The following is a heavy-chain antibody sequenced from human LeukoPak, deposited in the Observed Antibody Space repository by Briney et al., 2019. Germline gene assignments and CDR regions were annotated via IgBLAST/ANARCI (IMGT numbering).Heavy chain of an antibody. CDR3: ARDQNPYSGYDYGEGGDNWFDP. D-gene: IGHD5-12*01. J-gene: IGHJ5*02. CDR2: IKQDGSEK. Sequence: GGSLRLSCAASGFTFSSYWMSWVRQAPGKGLEWVANIKQDGSEKYYVDSVKGRFTISRDNAKNSLYLQMNSLRAEDTAVYYCARDQNPYSGYDYGEGGDNWFDPWGQGTLVTVSS. V-gene: IGHV3-7*01. CDR1: GFTFSSYW.